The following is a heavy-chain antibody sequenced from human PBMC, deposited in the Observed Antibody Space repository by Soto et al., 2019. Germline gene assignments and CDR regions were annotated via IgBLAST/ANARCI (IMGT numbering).Heavy chain of an antibody. CDR1: GFTFSDHY. Sequence: QMQLVESGGGLVKPGGSLRLSCVASGFTFSDHYMTWIRQAPGKGLEWLSYISTSSSYTNYADSVKGRFTISRDNAMNSLYLQMNSLRAEDTAVYYCARLRLTGYFDYWGQGTLVTVSS. J-gene: IGHJ4*02. CDR3: ARLRLTGYFDY. V-gene: IGHV3-11*05. CDR2: ISTSSSYT.